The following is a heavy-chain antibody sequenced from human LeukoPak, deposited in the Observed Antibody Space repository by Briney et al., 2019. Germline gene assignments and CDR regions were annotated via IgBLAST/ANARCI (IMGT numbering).Heavy chain of an antibody. D-gene: IGHD4-11*01. V-gene: IGHV3-23*01. J-gene: IGHJ4*02. CDR1: GFTFSSYA. Sequence: GSLRLSCAASGFTFSSYAMSWVRQAPGKGLEWVSAISGSGGSTYYADSVKGRFIVSRDNFNNTVYLHMSSLRAEDTAMYFCAKDHSNYPYYFDYWGPGDLVTVSS. CDR3: AKDHSNYPYYFDY. CDR2: ISGSGGST.